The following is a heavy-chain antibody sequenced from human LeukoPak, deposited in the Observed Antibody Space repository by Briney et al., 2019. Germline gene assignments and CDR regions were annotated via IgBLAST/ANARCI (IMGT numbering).Heavy chain of an antibody. V-gene: IGHV1-46*01. CDR1: GYTFTGCY. D-gene: IGHD3-10*01. CDR2: INPSGGST. CDR3: ARSRTKAGTWGGYLDH. Sequence: ASVKVSCKASGYTFTGCYIHWVRQAPGQGLERMGIINPSGGSTSYAQKFQGRVTMTRDMSTSTVYMGLNSLRSEDTAVYYCARSRTKAGTWGGYLDHWGQGTLVSVSS. J-gene: IGHJ4*02.